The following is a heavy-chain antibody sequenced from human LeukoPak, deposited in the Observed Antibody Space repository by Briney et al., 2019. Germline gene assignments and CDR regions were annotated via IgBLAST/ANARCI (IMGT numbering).Heavy chain of an antibody. Sequence: SVKVSCKASGGTFSSYAISWVRQAPGQGLEWMGGIIPIFGTANYAQKFQGRVTITADESTSTAYMELSSLRSEDTAVYYCARNYDFWSGYHPKYYYGMDVWGQGTTVTVSS. D-gene: IGHD3-3*01. V-gene: IGHV1-69*01. CDR3: ARNYDFWSGYHPKYYYGMDV. J-gene: IGHJ6*02. CDR1: GGTFSSYA. CDR2: IIPIFGTA.